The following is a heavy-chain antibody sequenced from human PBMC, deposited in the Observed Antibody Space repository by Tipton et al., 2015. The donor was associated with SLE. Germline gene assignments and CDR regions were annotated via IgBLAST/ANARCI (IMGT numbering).Heavy chain of an antibody. V-gene: IGHV3-30*19. Sequence: SLRLSCAASGFTFSAYDMHWVRQAPDKGLEWVAVISFDGSNTNYADFAKGRVTISRDNSKNTLFLQMNSLRAEDTAVYYCARDNHDIYGGNYGDAMDVWGNETTVTVSS. CDR3: ARDNHDIYGGNYGDAMDV. CDR1: GFTFSAYD. CDR2: ISFDGSNT. J-gene: IGHJ6*03. D-gene: IGHD4-23*01.